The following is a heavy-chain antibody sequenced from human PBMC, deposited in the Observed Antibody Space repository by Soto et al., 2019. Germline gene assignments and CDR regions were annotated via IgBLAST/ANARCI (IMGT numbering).Heavy chain of an antibody. CDR3: AREGLLWFGETHKYYGMDV. J-gene: IGHJ6*02. V-gene: IGHV1-18*01. Sequence: GASVKVSCKASGYTFTSYGISWVRQAPGQGLEWMGWISAYNGNTNYAQKLQGRVTMTTDTSTSTAYMELRSLRSDDTAVYYCAREGLLWFGETHKYYGMDVWGQGTTVTVSS. CDR1: GYTFTSYG. CDR2: ISAYNGNT. D-gene: IGHD3-10*01.